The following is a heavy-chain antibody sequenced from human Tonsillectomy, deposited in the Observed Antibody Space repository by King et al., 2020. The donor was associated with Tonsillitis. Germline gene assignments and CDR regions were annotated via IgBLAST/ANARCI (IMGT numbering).Heavy chain of an antibody. Sequence: VQLQQWGAGLLKASETLSLTCALYGGSFRTNYWTWIRQPPGKELEWIGEISHRGNTKYNPSLKSRVSISLDTPKKQVSLRLTSVTAADTAVYYWASVPAGSSLNSYSYMDVWGEGTTVTVSS. CDR2: ISHRGNT. J-gene: IGHJ6*03. CDR3: ASVPAGSSLNSYSYMDV. D-gene: IGHD3-3*01. V-gene: IGHV4-34*01. CDR1: GGSFRTNY.